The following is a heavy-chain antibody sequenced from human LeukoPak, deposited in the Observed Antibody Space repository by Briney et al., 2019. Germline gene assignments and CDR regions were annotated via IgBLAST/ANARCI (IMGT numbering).Heavy chain of an antibody. CDR3: ARRARFGELIDAFDI. Sequence: SGTLSLTCAVYGGSFSGYYWSWIRQPPGKGLEWIGEINHSGSTNYNPSLKSRVTISVDTSKNQFSLKLSSVTAADTAVYYCARRARFGELIDAFDIWGQGRMVTVSS. CDR1: GGSFSGYY. D-gene: IGHD3-10*01. J-gene: IGHJ3*02. V-gene: IGHV4-34*01. CDR2: INHSGST.